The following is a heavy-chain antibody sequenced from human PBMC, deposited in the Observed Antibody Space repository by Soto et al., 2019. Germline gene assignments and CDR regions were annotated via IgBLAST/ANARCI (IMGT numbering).Heavy chain of an antibody. J-gene: IGHJ4*02. V-gene: IGHV1-2*02. Sequence: QVQLVQSGAEVKTPGASVKVSCKASGYTFTAQYVHWVRQAPGQGLEWMGWLNPNTGGTLYARKFEGRVTRTSDTSISTVYMELSRLRSDATAVYYGAREGILVGGLDYWGQGTVVTVSS. CDR2: LNPNTGGT. CDR1: GYTFTAQY. CDR3: AREGILVGGLDY. D-gene: IGHD1-26*01.